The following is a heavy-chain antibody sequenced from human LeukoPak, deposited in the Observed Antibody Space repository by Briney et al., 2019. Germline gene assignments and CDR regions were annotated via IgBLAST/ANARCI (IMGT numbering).Heavy chain of an antibody. D-gene: IGHD5-18*01. J-gene: IGHJ4*02. CDR1: GFTFSNYP. V-gene: IGHV3-21*01. CDR2: ISTSTSYI. Sequence: GGSLRLSCAASGFTFSNYPMNWVRQAPGKGLEGVSSISTSTSYIYYADSLRGRFTISRDNAKNSLYLQMNSLRAEDTAVYYCAMRVTTVRGYSYGLDYWGQGTLVTVSS. CDR3: AMRVTTVRGYSYGLDY.